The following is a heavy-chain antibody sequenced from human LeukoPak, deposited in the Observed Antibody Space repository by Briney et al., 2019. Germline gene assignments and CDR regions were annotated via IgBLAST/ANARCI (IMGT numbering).Heavy chain of an antibody. D-gene: IGHD6-13*01. J-gene: IGHJ4*02. V-gene: IGHV3-23*01. Sequence: GGSLRLSCAASGFTFSTYAMSWVRQAPGKGLEWVSAISGSGSSTYYADSVKGRFTISRDNSKNTLYLEMNSLRAEDTAVYYCARDPIHSSSRSGFDYWGQGTLVTVSS. CDR3: ARDPIHSSSRSGFDY. CDR1: GFTFSTYA. CDR2: ISGSGSST.